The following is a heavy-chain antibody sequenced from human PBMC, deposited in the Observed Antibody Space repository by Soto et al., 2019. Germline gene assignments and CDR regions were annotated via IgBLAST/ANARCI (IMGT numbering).Heavy chain of an antibody. V-gene: IGHV3-23*01. D-gene: IGHD6-13*01. J-gene: IGHJ4*02. CDR2: IGGSGGST. CDR1: GFTFSTYG. CDR3: AKREIAAAGSRFFDF. Sequence: EVQLLQSGGGLVQPGGSLRLSCAASGFTFSTYGMSWVRQAPGKGLEWVSSIGGSGGSTYYADSVKGRFTISRDNSKNTLFVQGNSLRAEDRGVYYGAKREIAAAGSRFFDFWGQGSLVTVAS.